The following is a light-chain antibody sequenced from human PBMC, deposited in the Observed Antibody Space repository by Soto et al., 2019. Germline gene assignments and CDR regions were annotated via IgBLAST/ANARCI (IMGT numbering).Light chain of an antibody. J-gene: IGKJ5*01. CDR3: QQRMNWPLT. Sequence: ETMMTQSPDTLSVSLGERATLSCRASQSLRSSLAWYQQKPGQAPRLLIYDASTRATGIPARFSGSGSGTEFTLTISSLQSEDFAVYYCQQRMNWPLTFGQGTRLEI. CDR2: DAS. CDR1: QSLRSS. V-gene: IGKV3-15*01.